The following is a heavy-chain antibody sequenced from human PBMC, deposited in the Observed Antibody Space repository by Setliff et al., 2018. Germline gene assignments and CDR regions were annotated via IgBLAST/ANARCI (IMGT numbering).Heavy chain of an antibody. Sequence: PGGSLRLSCAASGFTFSSYAMHWVRQAPGKGLEWVAVISYDGSNKYYEDSVKGRFTISRDNAKNSLYLQMNSLRAEDTAVYYCAREGDVGYSYGFGYFDYWGQGTLVTVSS. D-gene: IGHD5-18*01. CDR2: ISYDGSNK. J-gene: IGHJ4*02. CDR3: AREGDVGYSYGFGYFDY. CDR1: GFTFSSYA. V-gene: IGHV3-30-3*01.